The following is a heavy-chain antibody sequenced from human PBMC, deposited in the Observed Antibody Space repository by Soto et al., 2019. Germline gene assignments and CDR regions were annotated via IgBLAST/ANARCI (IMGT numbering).Heavy chain of an antibody. J-gene: IGHJ6*02. Sequence: QVQLVQSGAEVQKPGSSVKVSCKASGGTFSSYAISWVRQAPGQGLEWMGGIIPIFGTANYAQKFQGRVTITADESTSTAYMELSSLRSEDTAVYYCAREVGIVVVVAATGYGMDVWGQGTTVTVSS. V-gene: IGHV1-69*01. D-gene: IGHD2-15*01. CDR1: GGTFSSYA. CDR3: AREVGIVVVVAATGYGMDV. CDR2: IIPIFGTA.